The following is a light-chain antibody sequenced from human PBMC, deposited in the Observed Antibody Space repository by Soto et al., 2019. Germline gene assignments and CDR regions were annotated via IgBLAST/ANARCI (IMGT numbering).Light chain of an antibody. V-gene: IGLV2-23*01. CDR2: DGS. J-gene: IGLJ3*02. CDR1: SSDVGSYNL. Sequence: QSVLTQPASVSGSPGQSITISCTGTSSDVGSYNLVSWYQQHPGKAPKLMIYDGSKRPSGVSNRFSGSKSGNTASLTISGLQAEDEADYYCCSYEGSINFWVFGGGTKLTVL. CDR3: CSYEGSINFWV.